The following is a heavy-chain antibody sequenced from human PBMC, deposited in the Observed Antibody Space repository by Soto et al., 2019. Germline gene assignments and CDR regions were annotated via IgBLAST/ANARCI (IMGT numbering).Heavy chain of an antibody. CDR2: IYYSGST. CDR1: GGSISSYY. J-gene: IGHJ5*02. D-gene: IGHD5-18*01. CDR3: ARLVWSYGTWFDP. V-gene: IGHV4-59*08. Sequence: QVQLQESGPGLVKPSETLSLTCTVSGGSISSYYWSWIRQPPGKGLEWIGYIYYSGSTNYNPSLKSRVTISVDTSKNQCSLKLSSVTAAYTAVYYCARLVWSYGTWFDPWGQGTLVTVSS.